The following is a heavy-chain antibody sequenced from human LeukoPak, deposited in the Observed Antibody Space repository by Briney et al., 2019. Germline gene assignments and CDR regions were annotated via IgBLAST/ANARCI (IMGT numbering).Heavy chain of an antibody. J-gene: IGHJ4*02. V-gene: IGHV3-23*01. CDR3: ARDRPNSSGWYRGPKGYYFDY. CDR2: ISGSGGST. Sequence: GGSLRLSCAASGFTFSSYAMSWVRQAPGKGLEWVSAISGSGGSTYYADSVKGRFTISRDNSKNTLYLQMNSLRAEDTAVYYCARDRPNSSGWYRGPKGYYFDYWGQGTLVTVSS. CDR1: GFTFSSYA. D-gene: IGHD6-19*01.